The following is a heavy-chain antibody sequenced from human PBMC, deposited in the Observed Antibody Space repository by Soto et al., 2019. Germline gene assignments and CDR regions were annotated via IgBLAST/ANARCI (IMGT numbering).Heavy chain of an antibody. V-gene: IGHV2-5*02. Sequence: SGPTLVNPTQTLTLTCTFSGLSFSASGVGVGWIRQPPGEALVWLGLIDWDDDTCYNSSLKSRVTITKDTSKNQVVLKMTNMDPVDTGTDYCGACGPEGSFDYWGQGTQVTVSS. CDR1: GLSFSASGVG. CDR3: GACGPEGSFDY. CDR2: IDWDDDT. D-gene: IGHD2-15*01. J-gene: IGHJ4*02.